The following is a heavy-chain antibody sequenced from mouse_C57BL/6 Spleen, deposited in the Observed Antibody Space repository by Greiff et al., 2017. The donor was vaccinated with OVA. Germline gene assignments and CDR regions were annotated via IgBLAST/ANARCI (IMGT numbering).Heavy chain of an antibody. Sequence: VQLQQSGPELVKPGASVKMSCKASGYTFTDYNMHWVKQSPGKSLEWIGYINPNNGGTSYNQKFKGKATLTVNKSSSTAYMELRSLTSEDSAVDYCARDLYDGYYYALDYWGQGTTVTVSS. V-gene: IGHV1-22*01. CDR1: GYTFTDYN. CDR3: ARDLYDGYYYALDY. CDR2: INPNNGGT. J-gene: IGHJ4*01. D-gene: IGHD2-3*01.